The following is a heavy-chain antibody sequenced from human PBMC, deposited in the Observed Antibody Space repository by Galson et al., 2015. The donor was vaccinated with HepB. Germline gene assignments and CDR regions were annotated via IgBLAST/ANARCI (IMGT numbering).Heavy chain of an antibody. CDR3: AKDFRSCSSTTCYRINS. J-gene: IGHJ4*02. D-gene: IGHD2-2*02. CDR1: GFTFSNYA. V-gene: IGHV3-30*04. Sequence: SLRLSCAASGFTFSNYAMHWVRQAPGKGLERVTLISYDGSDNYYADSVKGRFTISRDNSKNTLYLQMNSLRTEDTAVYYCAKDFRSCSSTTCYRINSWGQGTLVTVSS. CDR2: ISYDGSDN.